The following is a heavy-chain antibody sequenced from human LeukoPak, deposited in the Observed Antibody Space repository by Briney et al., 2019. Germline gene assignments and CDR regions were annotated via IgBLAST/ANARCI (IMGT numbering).Heavy chain of an antibody. J-gene: IGHJ4*02. Sequence: GGSLRLSCAASGFTFSSYAMSWVRQAPGKGLEWVSAISGSGGSTYYADSVKGRFTISRDTSKNTLYLQMNSLRAEDTAVYYCAKSDQLLPMALDYWGQGTLVTVPS. CDR3: AKSDQLLPMALDY. V-gene: IGHV3-23*01. D-gene: IGHD2-2*01. CDR1: GFTFSSYA. CDR2: ISGSGGST.